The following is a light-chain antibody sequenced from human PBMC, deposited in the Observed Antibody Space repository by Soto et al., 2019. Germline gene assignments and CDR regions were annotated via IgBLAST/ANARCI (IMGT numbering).Light chain of an antibody. CDR3: QQYGSSPPFT. CDR2: GAS. V-gene: IGKV3-20*01. Sequence: EMVLTQSPGTLSLSPGERATLSCRASQSVSSSYLAWYQQKPGQDPRLLIYGASSRATGIPDWFSGSGSGKDFTLTISRLESEDFAVYYCQQYGSSPPFTFGPGTKVDIK. CDR1: QSVSSSY. J-gene: IGKJ3*01.